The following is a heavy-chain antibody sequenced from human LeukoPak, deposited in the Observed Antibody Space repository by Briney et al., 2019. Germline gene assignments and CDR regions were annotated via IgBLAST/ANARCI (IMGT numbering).Heavy chain of an antibody. CDR3: ARVVRGYNFPYYYYYYMDV. V-gene: IGHV4-59*01. Sequence: SETLPLTCTVSGGSISSYYWSWIRQPPGKGLEWIGYIYYSGSTNYNPSLKSRVTISVDTSKNQFSLKLSSVTAADTAVYYCARVVRGYNFPYYYYYYMDVWGKGTTVTISS. CDR1: GGSISSYY. D-gene: IGHD5-24*01. CDR2: IYYSGST. J-gene: IGHJ6*03.